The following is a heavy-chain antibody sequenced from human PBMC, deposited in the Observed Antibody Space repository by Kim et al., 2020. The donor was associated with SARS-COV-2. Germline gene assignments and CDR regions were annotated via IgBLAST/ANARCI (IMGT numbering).Heavy chain of an antibody. J-gene: IGHJ4*02. V-gene: IGHV3-23*01. D-gene: IGHD5-18*01. CDR2: ISGSGGST. CDR3: AKRAWGSYSVEHTAMVDDY. Sequence: GGSLRLSCAASGFTFSSYAMSWVRQAPGKGLEWVSAISGSGGSTYYADSVKGRFTISRDNSKNTLYLQMNSLRVEDTAVYYCAKRAWGSYSVEHTAMVDDYWGQGTLVTVSS. CDR1: GFTFSSYA.